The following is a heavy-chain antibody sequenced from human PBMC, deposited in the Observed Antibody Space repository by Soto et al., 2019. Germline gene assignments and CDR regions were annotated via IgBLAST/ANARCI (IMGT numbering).Heavy chain of an antibody. Sequence: HGESLKISCKGSGYSFTSYWISWVRQMPGKGLEWMGRIDPSDSYTNYSPSFQGHVTISADKSISTAYLQWSSLKASDTAMYYCARFPAYYGSGSYAFDIWGQGTMVTVSS. J-gene: IGHJ3*02. CDR1: GYSFTSYW. CDR3: ARFPAYYGSGSYAFDI. CDR2: IDPSDSYT. V-gene: IGHV5-10-1*01. D-gene: IGHD3-10*01.